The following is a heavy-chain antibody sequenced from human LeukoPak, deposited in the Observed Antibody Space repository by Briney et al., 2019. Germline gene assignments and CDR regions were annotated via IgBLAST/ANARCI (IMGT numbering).Heavy chain of an antibody. D-gene: IGHD3-22*01. CDR2: IIPIFGTA. J-gene: IGHJ4*02. CDR3: ARDSSGYYGAPIDY. V-gene: IGHV1-69*13. Sequence: GASVKVSCKASGGTFSSYAISWVRQAPGQGLEWMGGIIPIFGTANDAQKFQGRVTITADESTSTAYMELRSLRSDDTAVYYCARDSSGYYGAPIDYWGQGTLVTVSS. CDR1: GGTFSSYA.